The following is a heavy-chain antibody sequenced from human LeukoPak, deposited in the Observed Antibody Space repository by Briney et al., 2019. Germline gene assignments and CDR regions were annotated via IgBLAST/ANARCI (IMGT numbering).Heavy chain of an antibody. J-gene: IGHJ4*02. D-gene: IGHD6-6*01. CDR1: GFTFSSYG. V-gene: IGHV3-30*02. CDR3: ARATVYGLAARRGGDYFDS. CDR2: IPYDGSNK. Sequence: GGSLRLSCAASGFTFSSYGMHWVRQAPAKELDWVAFIPYDGSNKYYAVSVKGRFTIPRDNSKNTLYLQMSSLRPEDTAVYYCARATVYGLAARRGGDYFDSWGQGTLVTVSS.